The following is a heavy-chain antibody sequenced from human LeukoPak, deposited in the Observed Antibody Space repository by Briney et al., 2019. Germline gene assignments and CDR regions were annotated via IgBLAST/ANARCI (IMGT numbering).Heavy chain of an antibody. CDR1: GYTFTAYY. CDR3: ARGGTMIRGPFDP. D-gene: IGHD3-10*01. CDR2: IIPDTGDT. Sequence: ASVKVSCKASGYTFTAYYVHWVRQAPGQGLEWMGWIIPDTGDTKYAQKFQGRVTMTRDTSIGTAYMDLSRLTSDDTAMYYCARGGTMIRGPFDPWGQGTLVTVSS. V-gene: IGHV1-2*02. J-gene: IGHJ5*02.